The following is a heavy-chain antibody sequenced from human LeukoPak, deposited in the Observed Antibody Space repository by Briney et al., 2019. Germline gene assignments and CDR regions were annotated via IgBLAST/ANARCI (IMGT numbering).Heavy chain of an antibody. CDR2: MNPNSGNT. D-gene: IGHD3-22*01. J-gene: IGHJ4*02. CDR1: GYSFTSYD. V-gene: IGHV1-8*01. Sequence: ASVKVSCKASGYSFTSYDINWVRQAPGQGFEWVGWMNPNSGNTGHAQEFQGRVTMTRDTSMSTAYMELSSLRYEDTAVYYCARGRGYDRTGYVYYFDFWGQGTLVTVSS. CDR3: ARGRGYDRTGYVYYFDF.